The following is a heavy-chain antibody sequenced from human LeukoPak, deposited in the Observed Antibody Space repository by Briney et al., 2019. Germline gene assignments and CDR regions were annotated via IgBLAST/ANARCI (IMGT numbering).Heavy chain of an antibody. CDR2: MNPNSGNT. CDR3: ARGGMVLRSLGY. D-gene: IGHD3-3*01. V-gene: IGHV1-8*03. CDR1: GGTFSSYD. J-gene: IGHJ4*02. Sequence: ASVKVSCKASGGTFSSYDINWVRQATGQGLEWMGWMNPNSGNTGYAQKFQGRVTITRNTSISTAYMELSSLRSEDTAVYYCARGGMVLRSLGYWGQGTLVTVSS.